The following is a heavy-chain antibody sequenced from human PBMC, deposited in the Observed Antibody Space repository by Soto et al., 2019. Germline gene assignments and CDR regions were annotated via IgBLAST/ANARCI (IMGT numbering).Heavy chain of an antibody. CDR2: ISGSGGST. J-gene: IGHJ3*02. CDR3: ASCRAAINDVIAI. Sequence: PGGSLRLSCAAPGFTFGNYAMSWVGQAPGKGLEWVSVISGSGGSTYYPDSVKGRFAISRDNSKNTLFLQMNGLRAEDTAVYYCASCRAAINDVIAIWGQGTMVTVSS. D-gene: IGHD6-25*01. CDR1: GFTFGNYA. V-gene: IGHV3-23*01.